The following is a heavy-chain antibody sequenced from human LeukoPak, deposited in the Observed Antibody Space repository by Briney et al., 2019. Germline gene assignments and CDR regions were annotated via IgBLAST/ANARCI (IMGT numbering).Heavy chain of an antibody. CDR2: IRYDGSNK. V-gene: IGHV3-30*02. D-gene: IGHD1-26*01. Sequence: GGSLRLSCAASGFTFSSYGMHWVRQAPGKGLEWVAFIRYDGSNKYYADSVKGRFTISRDNSKNTLYLQMNSLRAEDTAVYYCAKVPSGRELVRSSYWGQGTLVSVSS. CDR3: AKVPSGRELVRSSY. CDR1: GFTFSSYG. J-gene: IGHJ4*02.